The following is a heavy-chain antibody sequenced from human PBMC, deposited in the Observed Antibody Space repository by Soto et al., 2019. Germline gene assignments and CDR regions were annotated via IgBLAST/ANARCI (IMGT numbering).Heavy chain of an antibody. CDR1: GFTFSSYS. D-gene: IGHD2-15*01. V-gene: IGHV3-21*01. CDR3: ARDRYLGFNWFDP. CDR2: ISSSSSYI. J-gene: IGHJ5*02. Sequence: PGGSLRLSCAASGFTFSSYSMNWVRQAPGKGLEWVSSISSSSSYIYYADSVKGRFTISRDNAKNSLYLQMNSLRAEDTAVYYCARDRYLGFNWFDPWGQGTLVTVSS.